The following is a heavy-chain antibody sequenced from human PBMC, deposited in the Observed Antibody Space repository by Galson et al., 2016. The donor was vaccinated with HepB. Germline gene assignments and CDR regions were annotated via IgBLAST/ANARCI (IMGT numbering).Heavy chain of an antibody. V-gene: IGHV4-59*01. CDR2: FTSRGAP. CDR1: GDSITSFS. CDR3: ARDLSRLRRGFDY. J-gene: IGHJ4*02. Sequence: ETLSLTCSVSGDSITSFSWSWIRQPPGRGPEWMGSFTSRGAPQYNPSLMSRVNISGDTSKNPFSLTMTSLTAAYTAVYFCARDLSRLRRGFDYWGPGILVTVSS. D-gene: IGHD2-21*01.